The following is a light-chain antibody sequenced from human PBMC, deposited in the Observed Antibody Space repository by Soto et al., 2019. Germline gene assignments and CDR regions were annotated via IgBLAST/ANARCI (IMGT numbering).Light chain of an antibody. V-gene: IGLV1-40*01. CDR1: SSNIGAGYD. CDR3: QSYDSSQV. J-gene: IGLJ1*01. Sequence: QSVLTQPPSVSGAPGQRVTISCTGSSSNIGAGYDVHWYQQLPGTAPKLLIYGSSNRPSGVPDRFSGSKSGTSASLAITGLQAEDEADYYCQSYDSSQVFGTGTKLTVL. CDR2: GSS.